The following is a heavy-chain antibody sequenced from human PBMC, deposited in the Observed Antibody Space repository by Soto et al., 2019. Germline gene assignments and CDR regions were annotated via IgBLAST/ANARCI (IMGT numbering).Heavy chain of an antibody. D-gene: IGHD3-22*01. CDR3: AKDSGKYYDSSGSVFDY. CDR1: GFTFSSYG. CDR2: ISYDGSNK. J-gene: IGHJ4*02. Sequence: SLRLSCAASGFTFSSYGMHWVRQAPGKGLEWVAVISYDGSNKYYADSVKGRFTISRDNSKNTLYLQMNSLRAEDTAVYYCAKDSGKYYDSSGSVFDYWGQGTLVTVSS. V-gene: IGHV3-30*18.